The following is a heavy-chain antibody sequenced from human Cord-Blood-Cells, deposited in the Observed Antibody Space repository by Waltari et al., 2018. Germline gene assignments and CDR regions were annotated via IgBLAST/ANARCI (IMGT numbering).Heavy chain of an antibody. Sequence: QVQLVQSGAEVKKPGSSVKVSCKASGGTFSSYAISWVRQAPGQGLEWMGGIIPIFGTANYAQKFQGRVTITADESTSTAYMELGSLRSEDTAVYYCASPLYSSSWYGNYYGMDVWGQGTTVTVSS. CDR1: GGTFSSYA. CDR3: ASPLYSSSWYGNYYGMDV. V-gene: IGHV1-69*12. D-gene: IGHD6-13*01. J-gene: IGHJ6*02. CDR2: IIPIFGTA.